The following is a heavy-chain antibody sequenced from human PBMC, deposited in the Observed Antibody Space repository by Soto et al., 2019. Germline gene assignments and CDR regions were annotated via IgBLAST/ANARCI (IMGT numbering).Heavy chain of an antibody. D-gene: IGHD3-22*01. Sequence: SETLSLTCAVSGYSISSGYYWGWIRQPPGKGLEWIGSIYHSGSTYYNPSLKSRVTISVDTSKNQFSLKLSSVTAADMAVYYCARVYFDSGAYYYDYFDYWGQGTLVTVSS. J-gene: IGHJ4*02. CDR1: GYSISSGYY. CDR3: ARVYFDSGAYYYDYFDY. CDR2: IYHSGST. V-gene: IGHV4-38-2*01.